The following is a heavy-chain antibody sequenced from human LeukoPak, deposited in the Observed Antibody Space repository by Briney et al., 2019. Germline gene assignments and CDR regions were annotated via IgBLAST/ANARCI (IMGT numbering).Heavy chain of an antibody. CDR2: ISSSSSYI. J-gene: IGHJ4*02. Sequence: ETLSLTCAVYGGSFSGSYWSWIRQAPGKGLEWVSSISSSSSYIYYADSVKGRFTISRDNAKNSLYLQMNSLRPEDTAMYYCASETLGATALVWGQGTLVTVSS. V-gene: IGHV3-21*01. CDR3: ASETLGATALV. CDR1: GGSFSGSY. D-gene: IGHD1-26*01.